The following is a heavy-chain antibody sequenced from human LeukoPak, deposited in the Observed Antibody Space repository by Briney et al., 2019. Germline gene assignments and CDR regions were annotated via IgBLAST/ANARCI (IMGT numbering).Heavy chain of an antibody. CDR2: ISRSSSHM. V-gene: IGHV3-21*06. Sequence: GGSLRLSCTGSGFTFSDYSMNWVRQAPGKGLGWVSYISRSSSHMYYADSVEGRFTISRDNAKNSLYLQMNSLGAEDTAVYFCARGSDYYYDSSSVDDWGQGTLVTVSS. CDR1: GFTFSDYS. J-gene: IGHJ4*02. D-gene: IGHD6-13*01. CDR3: ARGSDYYYDSSSVDD.